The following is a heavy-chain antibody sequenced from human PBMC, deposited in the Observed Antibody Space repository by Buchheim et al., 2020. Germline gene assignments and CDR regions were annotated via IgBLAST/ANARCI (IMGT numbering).Heavy chain of an antibody. J-gene: IGHJ5*02. CDR3: AHRLDDFWSGYYQDNWFDP. CDR2: IYWDDDK. V-gene: IGHV2-5*02. D-gene: IGHD3-3*01. CDR1: GFSLSTSGVG. Sequence: QITLKESGPTLVKPTQTLTLICTFSGFSLSTSGVGVGWIRQPPGKALEWLALIYWDDDKRYSPSLKSRLTITKDTSKNQVVLTMTNMDPVDTATYYCAHRLDDFWSGYYQDNWFDPWGQGTL.